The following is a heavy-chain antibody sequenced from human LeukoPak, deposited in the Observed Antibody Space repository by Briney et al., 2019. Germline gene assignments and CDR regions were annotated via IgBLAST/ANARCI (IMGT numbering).Heavy chain of an antibody. D-gene: IGHD3-22*01. J-gene: IGHJ4*02. V-gene: IGHV3-23*01. CDR1: GFTFSSYA. CDR3: AKVDYYDSSGSLVDY. Sequence: GGSLRLSCAASGFTFSSYAMSWVRQAPVKGMEWVSAISGSGGSTYYADSVKGRFTISRDNSKNTLYLQMNSLRAEDTAVYYCAKVDYYDSSGSLVDYWGQGTLVTVSS. CDR2: ISGSGGST.